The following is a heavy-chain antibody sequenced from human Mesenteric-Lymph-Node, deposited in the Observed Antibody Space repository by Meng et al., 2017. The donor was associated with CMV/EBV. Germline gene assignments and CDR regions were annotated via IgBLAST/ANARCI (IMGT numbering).Heavy chain of an antibody. J-gene: IGHJ4*02. V-gene: IGHV3-74*01. D-gene: IGHD6-19*01. Sequence: GESLKISCAASGFTFSSYWMHWVRQAPGKGLVWVSRINSDGSSTSYADSVKGRFTISRDNSKNTLYLQMNSLRAEDTAVCYCARDSSKWLGSYFDYWGQGTLVTVSS. CDR2: INSDGSST. CDR1: GFTFSSYW. CDR3: ARDSSKWLGSYFDY.